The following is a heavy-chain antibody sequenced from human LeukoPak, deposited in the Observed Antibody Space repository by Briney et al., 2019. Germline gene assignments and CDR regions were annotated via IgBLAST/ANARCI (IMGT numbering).Heavy chain of an antibody. V-gene: IGHV4-59*01. CDR3: ARDDGFLEAFDY. CDR2: IYYSGST. Sequence: PSETLSLTCTVSGGSISSYYWSWIRQPPGTGLEWIGYIYYSGSTNYNPSLKSRVTISVDTSKNQFSLKLSSVTAADTAVYYCARDDGFLEAFDYWGQGTLVTVSS. J-gene: IGHJ4*02. D-gene: IGHD3-3*01. CDR1: GGSISSYY.